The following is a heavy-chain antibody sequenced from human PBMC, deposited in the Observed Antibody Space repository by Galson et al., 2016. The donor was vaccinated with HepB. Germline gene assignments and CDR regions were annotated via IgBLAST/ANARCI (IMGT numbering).Heavy chain of an antibody. CDR3: ARHPVNVRFPEGYFDY. D-gene: IGHD3-3*01. Sequence: QSGAEVKKPGESLKISCEGSGYRFSSYWIAWVRQRPGKGLEWMGIIYPGDSDTRYSPFFQDQVTISADKSTSTAYLQWSSLKTSDTAMYYCARHPVNVRFPEGYFDYWGQGTLVTVSS. CDR2: IYPGDSDT. V-gene: IGHV5-51*01. J-gene: IGHJ4*02. CDR1: GYRFSSYW.